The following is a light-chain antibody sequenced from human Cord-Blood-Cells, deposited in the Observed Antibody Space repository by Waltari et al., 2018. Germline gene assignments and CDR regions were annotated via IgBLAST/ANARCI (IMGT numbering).Light chain of an antibody. CDR1: QSVSSN. Sequence: IVLTQSPATLSVSPGERVTLSCRASQSVSSNLAWYQQKPGQAPRLLIYGASTRATGIPARFSGSGSGTEFTLTISSLQSEDFAVYYCQQYNNWPSWTFGQGTKVEIK. CDR3: QQYNNWPSWT. CDR2: GAS. J-gene: IGKJ1*01. V-gene: IGKV3-15*01.